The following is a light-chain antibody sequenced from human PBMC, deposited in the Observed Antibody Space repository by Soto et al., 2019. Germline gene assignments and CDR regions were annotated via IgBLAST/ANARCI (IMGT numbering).Light chain of an antibody. CDR1: QSVSSY. CDR3: QQRSNWPHLT. V-gene: IGKV3-11*01. Sequence: EIVLTQSPATLSFSPGERATLSCMASQSVSSYLAWYQQKPGQAPRLLIYDASNRATSIPARFSGSGSGTDFTLTISSLEPEDFAVYYCQQRSNWPHLTFGGGTKVEIK. CDR2: DAS. J-gene: IGKJ4*01.